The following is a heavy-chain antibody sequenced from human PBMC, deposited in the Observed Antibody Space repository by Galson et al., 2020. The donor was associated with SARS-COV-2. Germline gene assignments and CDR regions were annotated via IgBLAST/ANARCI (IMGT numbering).Heavy chain of an antibody. J-gene: IGHJ4*02. Sequence: SETLSLTCLASGYSISSGYIWGWIRQPPAEALAWTGSTYSSGATFYNPSPRSRLSMSVDTSNSQFSLNLTSVTAADTAIYYCAAYSEMVVAPTPLRADYWGQGTLVTVSS. CDR2: TYSSGAT. D-gene: IGHD2-15*01. CDR1: GYSISSGYI. V-gene: IGHV4-38-2*01. CDR3: AAYSEMVVAPTPLRADY.